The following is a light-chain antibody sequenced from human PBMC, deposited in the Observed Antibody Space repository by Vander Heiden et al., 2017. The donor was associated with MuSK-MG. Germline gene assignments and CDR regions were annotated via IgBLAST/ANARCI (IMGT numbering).Light chain of an antibody. CDR2: QDT. Sequence: SYELTQPPSVSVSPGQTASITCSGDKLGHRYVSWYQQKPGQSPVLVIYQDTKRPSGIPERFSGSNSGNTATLTISGTQAMDEADYYCQAWDSGSTEVFGGGTELTVL. V-gene: IGLV3-1*01. CDR3: QAWDSGSTEV. CDR1: KLGHRY. J-gene: IGLJ2*01.